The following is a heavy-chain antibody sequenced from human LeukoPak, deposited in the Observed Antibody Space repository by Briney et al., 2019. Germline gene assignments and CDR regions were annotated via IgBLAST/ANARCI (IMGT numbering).Heavy chain of an antibody. CDR1: GGSFSGYY. V-gene: IGHV4-34*01. CDR3: ARGMRWLNHYFDY. CDR2: INHSGST. D-gene: IGHD5-24*01. J-gene: IGHJ4*02. Sequence: SETLSLTCAVYGGSFSGYYWSWIRQPPGKGLEWIGEINHSGSTNYNPSLKSRVTISVDTSKNQFSLKLSSVTAADTAVYYCARGMRWLNHYFDYWGRGTLVTVSS.